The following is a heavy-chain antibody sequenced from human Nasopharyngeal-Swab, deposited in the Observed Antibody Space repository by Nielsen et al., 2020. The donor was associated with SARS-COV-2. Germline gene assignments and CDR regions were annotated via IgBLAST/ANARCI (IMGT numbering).Heavy chain of an antibody. CDR3: AREHGIAAAGTVGMDV. D-gene: IGHD6-13*01. Sequence: WIRQPPGKGLEWIGEIKHSGSTNYNPSLKSRVTISVDTSKNQFSLKLSSVTAADTAVYYCAREHGIAAAGTVGMDVWGQGTTVTVSS. J-gene: IGHJ6*02. V-gene: IGHV4-34*01. CDR2: IKHSGST.